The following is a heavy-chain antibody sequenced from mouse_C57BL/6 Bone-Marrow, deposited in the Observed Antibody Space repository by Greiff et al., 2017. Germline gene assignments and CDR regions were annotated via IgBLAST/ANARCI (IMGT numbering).Heavy chain of an antibody. CDR1: GYTFTSYW. CDR3: AWGDYDYWYFDV. V-gene: IGHV1-55*01. J-gene: IGHJ1*03. Sequence: QVQLQQPGAELVKPGASVKMSCKASGYTFTSYWITGVKQRPGQGLEWIGDIYPGSGSTNYNEKFKSKATLTVDTSSSTAYMQLSSLTSEDSAVCYCAWGDYDYWYFDVWGTGTTVTVSS. D-gene: IGHD2-4*01. CDR2: IYPGSGST.